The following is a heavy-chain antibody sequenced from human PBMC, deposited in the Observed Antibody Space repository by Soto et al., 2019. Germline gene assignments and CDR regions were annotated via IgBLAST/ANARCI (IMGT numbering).Heavy chain of an antibody. CDR1: GFTFSSYS. Sequence: GGSLRLSCAASGFTFSSYSMNWVRQAPGKGLEWVSSISSSSSYIYYADSVKGRFTISRDNAKNSLYLQMNSLRAEDTAVYYCASVRYMERQPDYYYGMDVWGQGTTVTVSS. CDR2: ISSSSSYI. CDR3: ASVRYMERQPDYYYGMDV. D-gene: IGHD1-1*01. V-gene: IGHV3-21*01. J-gene: IGHJ6*02.